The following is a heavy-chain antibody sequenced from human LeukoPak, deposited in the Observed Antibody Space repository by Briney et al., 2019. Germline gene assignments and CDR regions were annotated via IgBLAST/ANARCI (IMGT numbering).Heavy chain of an antibody. CDR3: AKVRYVGYYFDS. CDR1: RFTFTSYA. D-gene: IGHD3-9*01. Sequence: GGSLRLSCAASRFTFTSYAMNWGRQAPGKGLEWVSGISGSGGDTYYADSVKGRFTISRDNSKNTLFLQMNSLRAEDTAVYYCAKVRYVGYYFDSWGQGALVTVSS. V-gene: IGHV3-23*01. CDR2: ISGSGGDT. J-gene: IGHJ4*02.